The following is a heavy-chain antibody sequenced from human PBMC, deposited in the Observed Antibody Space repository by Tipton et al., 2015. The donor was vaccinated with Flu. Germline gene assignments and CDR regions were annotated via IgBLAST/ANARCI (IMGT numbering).Heavy chain of an antibody. D-gene: IGHD3-10*01. V-gene: IGHV4-39*07. CDR3: ASGSRDTRDAFVI. J-gene: IGHJ3*02. CDR1: GASMKRSNHY. Sequence: TLSLTCSVSGASMKRSNHYWGWIRQRPGKGLEWIGSIYFSGTPYYSPSLESRVTISADTSKNQFSLTVISVTAADTAMYYCASGSRDTRDAFVISGQGTMVSASS. CDR2: IYFSGTP.